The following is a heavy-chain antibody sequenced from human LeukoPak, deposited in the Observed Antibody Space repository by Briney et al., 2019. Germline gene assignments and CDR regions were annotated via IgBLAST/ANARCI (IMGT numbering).Heavy chain of an antibody. CDR1: GVTFISYA. CDR3: AREGYCSGGSCYLD. V-gene: IGHV3-30*04. Sequence: GTSLRLSCAASGVTFISYAIHWVRQAPGRGLEWVAVISFHGTDTFYADSVKGRFTISRDNSKNTLYLQMNSLRAEDTAMYYCAREGYCSGGSCYLDWGQGTLVTVSS. J-gene: IGHJ4*02. D-gene: IGHD2-15*01. CDR2: ISFHGTDT.